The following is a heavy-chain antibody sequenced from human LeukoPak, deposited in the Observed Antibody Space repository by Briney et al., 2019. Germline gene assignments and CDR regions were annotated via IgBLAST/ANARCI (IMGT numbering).Heavy chain of an antibody. J-gene: IGHJ4*02. CDR2: INPSGGST. D-gene: IGHD3-10*01. CDR3: ARDLGVLWFGEFSAPDY. V-gene: IGHV1-46*01. CDR1: GYTFTSYY. Sequence: ASVKVSCKASGYTFTSYYMHWVRQAPGQGLEWMGIINPSGGSTSYAQKFQGRVTMTRDTSTSTVYMELSSLRSEDTAVYYCARDLGVLWFGEFSAPDYWGQGTLVTVSS.